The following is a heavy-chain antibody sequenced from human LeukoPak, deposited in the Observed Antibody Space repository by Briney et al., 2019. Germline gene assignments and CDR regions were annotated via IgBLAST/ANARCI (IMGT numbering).Heavy chain of an antibody. CDR1: GGSISSGSYY. V-gene: IGHV4-61*02. Sequence: PSQTLSLTCTVSGGSISSGSYYWRWIRQPAGKGLEWIGRIYTSGSTNYNPSLKSRVTISVDTSKNQFSLKLSSVTAADTAVYYCARSHRSRYCSGGSCYPVGWFDPWGQGTLVTVSS. CDR3: ARSHRSRYCSGGSCYPVGWFDP. CDR2: IYTSGST. D-gene: IGHD2-15*01. J-gene: IGHJ5*02.